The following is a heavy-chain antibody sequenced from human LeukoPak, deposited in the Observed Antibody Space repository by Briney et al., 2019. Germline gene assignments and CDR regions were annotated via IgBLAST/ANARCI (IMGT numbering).Heavy chain of an antibody. V-gene: IGHV4-4*07. Sequence: PSETLSLTCTVSGGSISSYYWSWIRQPAGKGLEWIGRIYTSGSTNYYPSLKSRVTISVDTSKNQFSLKLSSVTAADTAVYYCARTLWGGSVAAAGPYYFDYWGQGTLVTVSS. CDR3: ARTLWGGSVAAAGPYYFDY. D-gene: IGHD6-13*01. CDR1: GGSISSYY. J-gene: IGHJ4*02. CDR2: IYTSGST.